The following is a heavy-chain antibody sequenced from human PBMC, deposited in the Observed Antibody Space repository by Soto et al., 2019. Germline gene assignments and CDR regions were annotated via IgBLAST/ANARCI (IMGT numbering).Heavy chain of an antibody. V-gene: IGHV3-9*01. CDR3: ARGRGALTVVSNWFDP. CDR2: INWNSGIT. D-gene: IGHD2-15*01. Sequence: SLRLSCVAFGFNFEDYAMHWIRQAPGKGLEWVSGINWNSGITGYADSVKGRFTISRDNANNSLHLEMSSLKTEDTALYYCARGRGALTVVSNWFDPWGQGTLVTVSS. J-gene: IGHJ5*02. CDR1: GFNFEDYA.